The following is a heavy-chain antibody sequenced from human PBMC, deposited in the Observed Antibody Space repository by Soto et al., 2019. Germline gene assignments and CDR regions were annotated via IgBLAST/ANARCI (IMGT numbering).Heavy chain of an antibody. Sequence: ASVKVSCKASGYTFTSYDINGVRQATGQGLEWMGWMNPNSVNTGYAQKFQGRVTITSNTSISTAYMELSSLVSEDTAVYYCARGRGVVATRLGDWGQGTLVTVSS. CDR2: MNPNSVNT. CDR3: ARGRGVVATRLGD. CDR1: GYTFTSYD. V-gene: IGHV1-8*01. J-gene: IGHJ4*02. D-gene: IGHD2-21*01.